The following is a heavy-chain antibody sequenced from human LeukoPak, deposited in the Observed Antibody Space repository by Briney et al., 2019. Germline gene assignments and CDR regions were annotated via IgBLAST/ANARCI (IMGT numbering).Heavy chain of an antibody. CDR3: AKEIVVIITIWGYGY. J-gene: IGHJ4*02. D-gene: IGHD3-22*01. V-gene: IGHV3-23*01. CDR1: GFTFSSYA. Sequence: GGSLRLSCAASGFTFSSYAMSWVRQAPGKGLEWVSAISGSGDGTYYADSVKGRFTISRDNSKNTLYLQMNSLGAEDTAVYYCAKEIVVIITIWGYGYWGQGTLVTVSS. CDR2: ISGSGDGT.